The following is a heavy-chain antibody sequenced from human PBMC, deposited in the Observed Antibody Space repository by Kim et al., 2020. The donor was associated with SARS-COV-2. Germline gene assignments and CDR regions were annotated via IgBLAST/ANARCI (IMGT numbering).Heavy chain of an antibody. J-gene: IGHJ4*02. D-gene: IGHD4-17*01. CDR2: ISSSSSYI. CDR1: GFTFSSYS. V-gene: IGHV3-21*01. Sequence: GGSLRLSCAASGFTFSSYSMNWVRQAPGKGLEWVSSISSSSSYIYYADSVKGRFTISRDNAKNSLYLQMNSLRAEDTAVYYCARDWDDYGDYPGDYWGQGTLVTVSS. CDR3: ARDWDDYGDYPGDY.